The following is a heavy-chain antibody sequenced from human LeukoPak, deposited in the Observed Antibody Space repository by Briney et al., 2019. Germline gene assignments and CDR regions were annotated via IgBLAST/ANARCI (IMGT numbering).Heavy chain of an antibody. J-gene: IGHJ3*02. CDR1: GFTFSSYS. CDR2: ISSSSSYI. D-gene: IGHD3-9*01. V-gene: IGHV3-21*01. CDR3: ARTYYDILTGYYGDAFDI. Sequence: GGSLRLSCAASGFTFSSYSMNWVRQAPGKGLEWVSSISSSSSYIYYADSVKGRFTISRDNAKNSLYLQMNSLRAEDTAVYYCARTYYDILTGYYGDAFDIWGQGTMVTVSS.